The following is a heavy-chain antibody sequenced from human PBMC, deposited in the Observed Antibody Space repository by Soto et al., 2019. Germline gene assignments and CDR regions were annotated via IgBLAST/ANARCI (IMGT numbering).Heavy chain of an antibody. D-gene: IGHD6-19*01. CDR2: ISAYNGNT. CDR1: GYTFTSYG. Sequence: ASVKVSCKASGYTFTSYGISWVRQAPGQGLEWMGWISAYNGNTNYAQKQQGRVTMTTDTSTSTAYIELRSLRSDDTAVYYCARDETGYSSGWTLYYYYGMDVWGQGTTVTVSS. J-gene: IGHJ6*02. CDR3: ARDETGYSSGWTLYYYYGMDV. V-gene: IGHV1-18*01.